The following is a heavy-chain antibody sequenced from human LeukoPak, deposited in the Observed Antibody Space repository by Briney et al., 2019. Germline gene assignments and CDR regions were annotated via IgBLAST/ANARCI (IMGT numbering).Heavy chain of an antibody. D-gene: IGHD5-24*01. CDR3: ATQGDGYN. J-gene: IGHJ4*02. CDR1: GGSFSGYY. V-gene: IGHV4-34*01. CDR2: INHSGST. Sequence: SETLSLTCAVYGGSFSGYYWSWIRQPLGKGLEWIGEINHSGSTNYNPSLKSRVTISVDTSKNQFSLKLSSVTAADTAVYYCATQGDGYNWGQGTLVTVSS.